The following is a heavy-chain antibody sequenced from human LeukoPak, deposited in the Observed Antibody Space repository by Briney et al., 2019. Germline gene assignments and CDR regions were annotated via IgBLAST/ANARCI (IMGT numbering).Heavy chain of an antibody. CDR3: AELGITMIGGV. V-gene: IGHV3-48*03. CDR2: ISSSGSAI. J-gene: IGHJ6*04. CDR1: GFTFSSYE. Sequence: GGSLRLSCAASGFTFSSYEMNWVRQAPGKGLEWVSYISSSGSAIYYADSVKGRFTISRDNAKNSLYLQMNSLGAEDTAVYYCAELGITMIGGVWGKGTTVTISS. D-gene: IGHD3-10*02.